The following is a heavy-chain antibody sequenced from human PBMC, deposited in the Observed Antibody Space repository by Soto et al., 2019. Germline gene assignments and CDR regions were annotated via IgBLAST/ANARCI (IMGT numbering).Heavy chain of an antibody. V-gene: IGHV5-51*01. Sequence: ESLKVSCKGSGYRFPSYWIVWVRQMPGKGLEWMGIIYPGDSDTRYSPSFQGQVTISADKSISTAYLQWSSMKASDTAMYYCANLSYYYDSSGYYHDYWGQGTLVTVSS. D-gene: IGHD3-22*01. CDR3: ANLSYYYDSSGYYHDY. J-gene: IGHJ4*02. CDR2: IYPGDSDT. CDR1: GYRFPSYW.